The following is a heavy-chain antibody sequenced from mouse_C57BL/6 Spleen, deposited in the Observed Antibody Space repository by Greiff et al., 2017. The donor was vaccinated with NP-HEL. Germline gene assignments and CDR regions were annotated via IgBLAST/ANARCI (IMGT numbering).Heavy chain of an antibody. CDR1: GYTFTDYN. J-gene: IGHJ1*03. Sequence: VQLKQSGPELVKPGASVKIPCKASGYTFTDYNMDWVKQSHGKSLEWIGDINPNNGGTIYNQKFKGKATLTVDKSSSTAYMELRSLTSEDTAVYYCARQLGLRYFDVWGTGTTVTVSS. CDR2: INPNNGGT. D-gene: IGHD4-1*02. V-gene: IGHV1-18*01. CDR3: ARQLGLRYFDV.